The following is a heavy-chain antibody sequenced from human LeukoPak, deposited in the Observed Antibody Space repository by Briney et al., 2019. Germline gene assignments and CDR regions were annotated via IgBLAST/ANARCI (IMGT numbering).Heavy chain of an antibody. CDR2: IYPGDSDA. J-gene: IGHJ4*02. D-gene: IGHD3-3*01. CDR1: GYSFAGYW. CDR3: AKLRARAYVDF. V-gene: IGHV5-51*01. Sequence: GESLKISCEGSGYSFAGYWIGWVRQMPGKGLEWMGIIYPGDSDAAYSPSFQGQVTISADKSISTAFLQWSSLKASDTAMYYCAKLRARAYVDFWGQGTLVTVSS.